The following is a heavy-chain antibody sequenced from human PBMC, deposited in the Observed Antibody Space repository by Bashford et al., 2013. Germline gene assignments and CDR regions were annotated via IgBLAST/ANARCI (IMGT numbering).Heavy chain of an antibody. CDR2: ISASGSST. Sequence: VRQAPGKGLEWVSSISASGSSTYYADSVKGRFIISRDNSKNTLYLQMNSLRAEDTAVYYCTTGKYRMYYYGSGSYWSYYYGMDVWGQGTTVTVSS. J-gene: IGHJ6*02. D-gene: IGHD3-10*01. CDR3: TTGKYRMYYYGSGSYWSYYYGMDV. V-gene: IGHV3-23*01.